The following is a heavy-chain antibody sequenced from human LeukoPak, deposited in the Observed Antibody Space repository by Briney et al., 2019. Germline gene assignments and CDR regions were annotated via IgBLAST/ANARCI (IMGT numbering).Heavy chain of an antibody. V-gene: IGHV1-69*06. CDR1: GGTFSSYA. CDR2: IIPIFGTA. J-gene: IGHJ1*01. D-gene: IGHD2-15*01. CDR3: ARDERYCSGGSCYSGKYFQH. Sequence: GASVKVSCKASGGTFSSYAISWVRQAPGQGLEWMGGIIPIFGTANYAQKFQGRVTITADKSTSTAYMELSSLRSEDTAVYYCARDERYCSGGSCYSGKYFQHWGQGTLVTVSS.